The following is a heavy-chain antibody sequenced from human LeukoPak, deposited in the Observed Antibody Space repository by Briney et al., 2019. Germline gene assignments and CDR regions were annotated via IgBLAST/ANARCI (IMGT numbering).Heavy chain of an antibody. CDR2: IYYSGNA. Sequence: SETLSLTCAVSGGSISTYYWNWIRQPPGKGLEWIGYIYYSGNANYNSSLKSRVTISVDTSKNQFSLNLTSVTAADTAVYYCARAGYYYDTMGETWGQGILVTVSS. CDR3: ARAGYYYDTMGET. J-gene: IGHJ4*02. CDR1: GGSISTYY. V-gene: IGHV4-59*01. D-gene: IGHD3-22*01.